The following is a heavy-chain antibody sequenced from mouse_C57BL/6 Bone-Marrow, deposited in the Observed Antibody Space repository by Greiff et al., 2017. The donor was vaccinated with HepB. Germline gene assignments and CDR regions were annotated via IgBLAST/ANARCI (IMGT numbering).Heavy chain of an antibody. J-gene: IGHJ3*01. Sequence: EVQLVESGGGLVQPGESLKLSCESNEYEFPSHDMSWVRKTPEKRLELVAAINSDGGSTYYPDTMERRFIISRDNTKKTLYLQMSSLRSEDTALYYCARGITTAERRAWFAYWGQGTLVTVSA. CDR3: ARGITTAERRAWFAY. D-gene: IGHD1-2*01. V-gene: IGHV5-2*01. CDR1: EYEFPSHD. CDR2: INSDGGST.